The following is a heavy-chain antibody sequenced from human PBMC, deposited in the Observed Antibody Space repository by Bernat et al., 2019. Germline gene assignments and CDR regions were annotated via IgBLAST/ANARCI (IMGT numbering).Heavy chain of an antibody. V-gene: IGHV3-30-3*01. Sequence: QVQLVESGGGVVQPGRSLRLSCAASGFTFSSYAMHWVRQAPGKGLEWVAVISYDGSNKYYAESVKGRFTISRDNSKNTLYLQMNSRRAEDTAVYSCARGPSVVVVAATTYYFDCWGQGDLVTVS. J-gene: IGHJ4*02. CDR2: ISYDGSNK. CDR1: GFTFSSYA. CDR3: ARGPSVVVVAATTYYFDC. D-gene: IGHD2-15*01.